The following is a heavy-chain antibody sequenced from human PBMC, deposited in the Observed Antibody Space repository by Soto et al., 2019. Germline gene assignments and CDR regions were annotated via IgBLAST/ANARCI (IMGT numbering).Heavy chain of an antibody. Sequence: PSETLSLTCTVSGGSISSYYWSWIRQPPGKGLEWIGYIYYSGSTNYNPSLKSRVTISVDTSKNQFSLKLSSVTAADTAVYYCARVLRYFDWLLTPPTYYGMDVWGQGTTVTAP. CDR3: ARVLRYFDWLLTPPTYYGMDV. J-gene: IGHJ6*02. CDR2: IYYSGST. V-gene: IGHV4-59*01. CDR1: GGSISSYY. D-gene: IGHD3-9*01.